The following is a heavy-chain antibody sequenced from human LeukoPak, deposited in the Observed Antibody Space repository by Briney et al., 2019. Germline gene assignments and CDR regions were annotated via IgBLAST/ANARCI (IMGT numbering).Heavy chain of an antibody. CDR3: ARVGTYYRSLDS. CDR2: IYHSGGT. Sequence: SETLSLTCTVSGGSINDASWNWIRKPPGQGLEWIGYIYHSGGTNYNPSLKSRVTISLDTSKNQFSLKLSSVTAADTAVYYCARVGTYYRSLDSWGQGTLVIVSS. V-gene: IGHV4-59*01. D-gene: IGHD3-10*01. J-gene: IGHJ4*02. CDR1: GGSINDAS.